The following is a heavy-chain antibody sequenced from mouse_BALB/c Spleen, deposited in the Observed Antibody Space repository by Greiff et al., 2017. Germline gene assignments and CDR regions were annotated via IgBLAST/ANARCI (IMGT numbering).Heavy chain of an antibody. CDR2: IRNKANGYTT. CDR3: SREAWFAY. CDR1: GFTFTDYY. Sequence: EVKLVESGGGLVQPGGSLRLSCATSGFTFTDYYMSWVRQPPGKALEWLGFIRNKANGYTTEYSASVKGRFTISRDNSQSILYLQMNTLRAEDSATYYCSREAWFAYWGQGTLVTVSA. V-gene: IGHV7-3*02. J-gene: IGHJ3*01.